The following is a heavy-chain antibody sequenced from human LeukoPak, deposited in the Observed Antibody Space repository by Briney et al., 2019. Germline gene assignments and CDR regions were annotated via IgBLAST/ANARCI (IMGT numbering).Heavy chain of an antibody. J-gene: IGHJ4*02. CDR1: GFTFSSYG. CDR2: IWYDGSNK. V-gene: IGHV3-30*02. Sequence: GGSLRLSCAASGFTFSSYGMHWVRQAPGKGLEWVAVIWYDGSNKYYADSVKGRFTISRDNSKNTLYLQMNSLRAEDTAVYYCAKELPIAAMVPGGSDYWGQGTLVTVSS. D-gene: IGHD3-10*01. CDR3: AKELPIAAMVPGGSDY.